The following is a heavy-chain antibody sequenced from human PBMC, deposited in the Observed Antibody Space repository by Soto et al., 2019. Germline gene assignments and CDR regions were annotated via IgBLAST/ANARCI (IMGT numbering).Heavy chain of an antibody. D-gene: IGHD6-13*01. J-gene: IGHJ6*02. CDR3: ARGGIAAAGKGPGLKYGMDV. V-gene: IGHV4-30-2*01. CDR2: IYHSGST. CDR1: GGSISSGGYS. Sequence: PSETLSLTCAVSGGSISSGGYSWSWIRQPPGKGLEWIGYIYHSGSTYYNPSLKSRVTISVDRSKNQFSLKLSSVTAADTAVYYCARGGIAAAGKGPGLKYGMDVWGQGTTVTVSS.